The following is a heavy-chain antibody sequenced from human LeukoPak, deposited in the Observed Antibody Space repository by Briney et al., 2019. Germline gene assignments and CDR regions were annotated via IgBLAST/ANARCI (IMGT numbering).Heavy chain of an antibody. V-gene: IGHV3-23*01. CDR3: ASPLHHYGGDRVLDF. CDR1: GFTFDTYA. Sequence: GGSLRLSCAASGFTFDTYAMSWVRQAPGKGLEWVSTLSGSGLSTFYADSVKGRFTISRDDSKTTLYLQMNSLRVEDTAVYYCASPLHHYGGDRVLDFWGQGTLVTVSS. D-gene: IGHD2-21*02. CDR2: LSGSGLST. J-gene: IGHJ4*02.